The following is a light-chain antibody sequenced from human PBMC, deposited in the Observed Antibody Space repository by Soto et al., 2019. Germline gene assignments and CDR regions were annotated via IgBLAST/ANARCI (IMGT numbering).Light chain of an antibody. J-gene: IGLJ2*01. CDR2: SNN. Sequence: QSALTQPPSASGTHGQRVTISCSESSSNIGSNTVNWYQQLPGTAPKLLIYSNNQRPSGVPDRFSGSKSGTSASLAISGLQSEDEADYYCAAWDDSLNGVVFGGGTQLTVL. V-gene: IGLV1-44*01. CDR1: SSNIGSNT. CDR3: AAWDDSLNGVV.